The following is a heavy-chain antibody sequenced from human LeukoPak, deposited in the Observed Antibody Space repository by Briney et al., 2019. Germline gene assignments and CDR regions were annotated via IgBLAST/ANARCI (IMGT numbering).Heavy chain of an antibody. D-gene: IGHD3-10*01. Sequence: ASVKVSCKASGYTFTSYDINWVRQAIGQGLEWMGWMNPNSGNTGYAQKFQGRVTITRNTSISTAYMELSSLRSEDTAVYYCARGGPGSYYNVDYYYYYMDVWGKGTTVTVSS. V-gene: IGHV1-8*03. CDR1: GYTFTSYD. J-gene: IGHJ6*03. CDR2: MNPNSGNT. CDR3: ARGGPGSYYNVDYYYYYMDV.